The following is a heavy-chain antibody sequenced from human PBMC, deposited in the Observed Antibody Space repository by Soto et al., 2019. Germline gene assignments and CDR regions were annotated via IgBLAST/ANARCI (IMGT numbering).Heavy chain of an antibody. CDR1: GDILSSNSAA. V-gene: IGHV6-1*01. J-gene: IGHJ6*02. Sequence: QTLSLTCPIAGDILSSNSAAWNWIRQSPSRGLEWLGRTYYRSKWYNDYAVSVKSRITINPDTSKNQFSLQMNSVTPEDTAVYYCARGGFGVRDYYYGMDVWGQGTTVTV. CDR3: ARGGFGVRDYYYGMDV. CDR2: TYYRSKWYN. D-gene: IGHD3-10*01.